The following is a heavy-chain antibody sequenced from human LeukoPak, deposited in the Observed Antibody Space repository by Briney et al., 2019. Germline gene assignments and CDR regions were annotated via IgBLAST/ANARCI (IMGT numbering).Heavy chain of an antibody. CDR2: INYSGTT. V-gene: IGHV4-39*07. Sequence: SETLSLTCSVSGGSISSSSYYWGWIRAPPGKGLEWIGSINYSGTTYYNPSLKSRVTISIDTSKNQFSLKLSSVTAADTAVYYCARTYCSSTTCYPGDWGQGTLVTVSS. CDR1: GGSISSSSYY. J-gene: IGHJ4*02. CDR3: ARTYCSSTTCYPGD. D-gene: IGHD2-2*01.